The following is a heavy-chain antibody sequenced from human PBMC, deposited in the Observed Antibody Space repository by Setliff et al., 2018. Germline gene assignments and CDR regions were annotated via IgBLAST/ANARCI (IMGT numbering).Heavy chain of an antibody. Sequence: SETLSLTCRASGGSISSGNYYWGLIRQPPGKGLEWVATIYYSGSTYSNPSLKSRLIISVDTSKNQFSLKLSSVTAADTAVYFCARGYYNFLSGYYTPYYFDYWGQGTLVTVSS. J-gene: IGHJ4*02. CDR3: ARGYYNFLSGYYTPYYFDY. CDR1: GGSISSGNYY. D-gene: IGHD3-3*01. CDR2: IYYSGST. V-gene: IGHV4-39*07.